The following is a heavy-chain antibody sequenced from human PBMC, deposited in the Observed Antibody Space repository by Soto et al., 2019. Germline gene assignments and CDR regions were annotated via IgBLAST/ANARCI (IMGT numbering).Heavy chain of an antibody. CDR1: GCSISSYY. CDR3: ARHSPTFLMDQNLFDS. V-gene: IGHV4-59*08. Sequence: PSETLALTCTVSGCSISSYYWSWIRQPPGKGLEWIGYIYYSGSTNYNPSLKSRVTISVDTSKNQFSLKLSSVTAADTAVYYCARHSPTFLMDQNLFDSLGQGTLVTV. D-gene: IGHD3-3*01. J-gene: IGHJ5*01. CDR2: IYYSGST.